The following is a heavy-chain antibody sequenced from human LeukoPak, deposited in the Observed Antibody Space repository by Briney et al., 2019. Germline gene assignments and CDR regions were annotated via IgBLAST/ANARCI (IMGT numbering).Heavy chain of an antibody. D-gene: IGHD2-2*01. J-gene: IGHJ3*02. CDR2: IWYDGSNK. V-gene: IGHV3-33*01. CDR3: ARVRYCSSTRCYEYNNAFDI. Sequence: GGSLRLSCATSGFIFSNYGMHWVRQAPGKGLEWVAVIWYDGSNKYYADSVKGRFTISRDNSKNTLDLQMNSLRAEDTAVYYCARVRYCSSTRCYEYNNAFDIWGQGTMVTVSS. CDR1: GFIFSNYG.